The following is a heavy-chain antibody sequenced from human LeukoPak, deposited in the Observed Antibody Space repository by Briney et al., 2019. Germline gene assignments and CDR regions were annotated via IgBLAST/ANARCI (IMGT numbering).Heavy chain of an antibody. CDR1: GFTFSNAW. D-gene: IGHD2-2*01. J-gene: IGHJ6*02. Sequence: GGSLRLSCAASGFTFSNAWMTWVRQAPGKGLEWVGRIYRNADGGTTDYAAPVKGRFTISRDDSKNTLYLKMNSLKTEDTAVYYCTTDSYCSTTTCYASSNYYYGLDAWGQGTSVTVSS. V-gene: IGHV3-15*05. CDR2: IYRNADGGTT. CDR3: TTDSYCSTTTCYASSNYYYGLDA.